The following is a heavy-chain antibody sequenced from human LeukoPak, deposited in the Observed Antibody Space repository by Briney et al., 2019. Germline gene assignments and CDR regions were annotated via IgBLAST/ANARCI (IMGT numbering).Heavy chain of an antibody. J-gene: IGHJ4*02. CDR3: AKGGSLEWLLGEFDY. CDR2: IRYDGSNK. CDR1: GFTFSSYG. Sequence: PGGSLRLSCAASGFTFSSYGMHWVRQAPGKGLEWVAFIRYDGSNKYYADSVKGRFTISRDNSKNTLYLQMNSLRAEDTAVYYCAKGGSLEWLLGEFDYWGQGTLVTVSS. D-gene: IGHD3-3*01. V-gene: IGHV3-30*02.